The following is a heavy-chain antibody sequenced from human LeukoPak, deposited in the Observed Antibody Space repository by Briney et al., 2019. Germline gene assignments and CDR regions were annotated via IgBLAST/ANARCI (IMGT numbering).Heavy chain of an antibody. J-gene: IGHJ4*02. V-gene: IGHV3-30*03. CDR3: ARDRAWNYFDY. D-gene: IGHD3-3*01. CDR1: GFTFNRHG. Sequence: GRSLRLSCAPSGFTFNRHGMHWVRQAAGKGLEWVAIISNDGSRKYYAHSVEGRFTISRDNSKNTLYLQMDSLRAEDTAVYYCARDRAWNYFDYWGQGTLVTVSS. CDR2: ISNDGSRK.